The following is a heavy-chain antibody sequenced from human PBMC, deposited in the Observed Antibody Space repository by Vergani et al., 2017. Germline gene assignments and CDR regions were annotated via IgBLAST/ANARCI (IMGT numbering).Heavy chain of an antibody. CDR1: GYTFTSYA. V-gene: IGHV1-3*01. D-gene: IGHD3-22*01. Sequence: QVQLVQSGAEVKKPGASVKVSCKASGYTFTSYAMHWVRQAPGQRLEWMGWINAGNGNTKYSQKFQGRVTITRDTSASTAYMELSSLRSEDTAVYYCERGLPMIVVVTLWFDPWGQGTLVTVSS. CDR3: ERGLPMIVVVTLWFDP. CDR2: INAGNGNT. J-gene: IGHJ5*02.